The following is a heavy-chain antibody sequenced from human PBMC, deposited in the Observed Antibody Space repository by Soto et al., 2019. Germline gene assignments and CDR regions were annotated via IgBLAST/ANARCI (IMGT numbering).Heavy chain of an antibody. CDR3: AREDVIVGATSAFDY. V-gene: IGHV3-21*01. D-gene: IGHD1-26*01. CDR2: INGRGNYI. CDR1: GFSFSTYN. Sequence: EVQLVESGGGLVKPGGSLRLSCAASGFSFSTYNMNWVRQAPGKGLEWVSSINGRGNYIYYADSVKGRFTISRDNAKNALYLQMNSLRAEDTAVYYCAREDVIVGATSAFDYWGQGTLVTVSS. J-gene: IGHJ4*02.